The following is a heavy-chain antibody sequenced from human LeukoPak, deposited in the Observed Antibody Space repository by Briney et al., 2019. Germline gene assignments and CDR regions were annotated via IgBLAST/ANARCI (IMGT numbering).Heavy chain of an antibody. CDR3: ARWVQRGYSYGPIPPNYYYYYGMDV. D-gene: IGHD5-18*01. CDR1: GYTFTGYY. CDR2: INPNSGGT. J-gene: IGHJ6*02. V-gene: IGHV1-2*04. Sequence: SVKVSCKASGYTFTGYYMHWVRQAPGQGLAWMGWINPNSGGTNYSQKFQGWVTMTRDTSISTAYMELSRLRSDDTAGYYCARWVQRGYSYGPIPPNYYYYYGMDVWGQGTTVTVSS.